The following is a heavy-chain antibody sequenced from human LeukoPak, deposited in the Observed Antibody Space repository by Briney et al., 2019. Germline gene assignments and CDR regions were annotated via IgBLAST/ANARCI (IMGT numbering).Heavy chain of an antibody. CDR3: ARGYCSSTSCYMDV. Sequence: ASVNVSCKASGHTSTTYAIHWVRQAPGQGLEWMGWINAGNGNIKYSQKFQGRVTITGDTSASTAYMELSSLRSEDTAVYYCARGYCSSTSCYMDVWGQGTTVT. D-gene: IGHD2-2*01. J-gene: IGHJ6*02. CDR1: GHTSTTYA. V-gene: IGHV1-3*01. CDR2: INAGNGNI.